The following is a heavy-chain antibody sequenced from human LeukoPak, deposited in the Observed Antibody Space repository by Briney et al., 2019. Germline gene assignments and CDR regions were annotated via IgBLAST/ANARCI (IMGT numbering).Heavy chain of an antibody. Sequence: GESLKISCKGSGYSFTSYWIGWVRQMPGKGLEWMGIIYPGDSDTRYSSSFQGQVTISADKSISTAYLQWSSLKASDTAMYYCARQVPSSGWYFDYWGQGTLVTVSS. J-gene: IGHJ4*02. CDR1: GYSFTSYW. D-gene: IGHD6-19*01. V-gene: IGHV5-51*01. CDR2: IYPGDSDT. CDR3: ARQVPSSGWYFDY.